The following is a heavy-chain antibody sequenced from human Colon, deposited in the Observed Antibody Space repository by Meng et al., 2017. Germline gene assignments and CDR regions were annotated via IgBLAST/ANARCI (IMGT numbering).Heavy chain of an antibody. J-gene: IGHJ4*02. CDR1: GASVSSGPYY. Sequence: QVLLHESGAGLVQPSQTLSLTCSVSGASVSSGPYYWSWIRQHPGKGLEWIGYIYYSGSTYYNPSLKSRVIISVDSSKNQFSLNLTSVTAADTAVYYCATEATLYYFDYWGQGALVTVSS. CDR2: IYYSGST. CDR3: ATEATLYYFDY. V-gene: IGHV4-31*03. D-gene: IGHD3-16*01.